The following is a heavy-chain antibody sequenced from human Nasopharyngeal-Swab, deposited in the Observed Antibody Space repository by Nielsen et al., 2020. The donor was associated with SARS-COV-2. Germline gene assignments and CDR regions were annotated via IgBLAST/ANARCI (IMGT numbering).Heavy chain of an antibody. CDR3: AKAGTAAGFDY. D-gene: IGHD6-13*01. CDR2: ISYDGSNK. Sequence: SLKISCAASGFTFSSYGMHWVRQAPGKGLEWVAVISYDGSNKYYADSVKGRFTISRDNSKNTLYLQMNSLRAEDTAVYYCAKAGTAAGFDYWGQGTLVTVSS. CDR1: GFTFSSYG. V-gene: IGHV3-30*18. J-gene: IGHJ4*02.